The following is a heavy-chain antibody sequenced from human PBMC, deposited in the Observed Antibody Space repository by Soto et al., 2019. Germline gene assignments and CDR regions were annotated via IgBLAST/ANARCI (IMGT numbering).Heavy chain of an antibody. V-gene: IGHV4-4*02. CDR2: IYHSGST. CDR1: GGSISSSNW. CDR3: ASFPRIWSGYYQTSLSNIDY. Sequence: PSETLSLTCAVSGGSISSSNWWSWVRQPPGEGLEWIGEIYHSGSTNYNPSLKSRVTISVDKSKNQFSLKLSSVTAADTAVYYCASFPRIWSGYYQTSLSNIDYWGQGTLVTVSS. J-gene: IGHJ4*02. D-gene: IGHD3-3*01.